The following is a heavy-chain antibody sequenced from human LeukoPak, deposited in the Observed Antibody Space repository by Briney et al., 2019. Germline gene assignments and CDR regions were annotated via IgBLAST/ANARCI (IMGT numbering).Heavy chain of an antibody. J-gene: IGHJ4*02. V-gene: IGHV4-39*01. CDR2: MYYSGVT. D-gene: IGHD2-21*02. CDR1: GDSLTSNNYF. Sequence: SETLSLTCIVSGDSLTSNNYFWGWIRQSPGKGLEWLGSMYYSGVTYYSPSFKSRVTMPLDTSNNQFSLRLNSVTVADTAVYYCARRSFCAGDCLCLDYWGQGILVTVSS. CDR3: ARRSFCAGDCLCLDY.